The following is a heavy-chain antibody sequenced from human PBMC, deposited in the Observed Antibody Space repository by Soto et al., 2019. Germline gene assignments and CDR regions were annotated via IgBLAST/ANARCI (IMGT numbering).Heavy chain of an antibody. V-gene: IGHV4-39*01. CDR3: GLSTAYYYYGMDV. CDR1: GGSISSSSYY. CDR2: IYYSGST. D-gene: IGHD6-25*01. J-gene: IGHJ6*02. Sequence: LSLTCTVSGGSISSSSYYWGWIRQPPGKGLEWIGSIYYSGSTYYNPSLKSRVTISVDTSKNQFSLKLSSVTAADTAVYYCGLSTAYYYYGMDVWGQGTTVTVSS.